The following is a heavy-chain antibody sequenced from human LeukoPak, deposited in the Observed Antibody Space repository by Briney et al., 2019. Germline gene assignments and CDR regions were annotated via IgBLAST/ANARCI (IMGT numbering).Heavy chain of an antibody. Sequence: PSETLSLTCTVSGGSISSYYWSWIRQPPGKGLEWIGYIYYSGSTNYNPSLKSLVTISVDTSKNQFSLKLSSVTAADTAVYYCARSMVRGVILDYWGQGTLVTVSS. J-gene: IGHJ4*02. CDR1: GGSISSYY. CDR3: ARSMVRGVILDY. D-gene: IGHD3-10*01. CDR2: IYYSGST. V-gene: IGHV4-59*08.